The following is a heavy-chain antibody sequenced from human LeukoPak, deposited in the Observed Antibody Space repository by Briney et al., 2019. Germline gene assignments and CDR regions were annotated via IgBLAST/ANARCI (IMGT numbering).Heavy chain of an antibody. Sequence: ASVKVSCKASGYTFSSYGISWVRQAPGQGLEWMGWISAYNGDTNYAQKVQGRVTMTTDTSTSTAYMELGALISDDTAVYYCARVATSSSWYSDYWGQGTLVTVSS. D-gene: IGHD6-13*01. V-gene: IGHV1-18*01. J-gene: IGHJ4*02. CDR2: ISAYNGDT. CDR1: GYTFSSYG. CDR3: ARVATSSSWYSDY.